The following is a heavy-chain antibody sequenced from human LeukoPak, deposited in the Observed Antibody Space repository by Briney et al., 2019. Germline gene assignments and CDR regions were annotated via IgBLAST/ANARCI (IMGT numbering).Heavy chain of an antibody. J-gene: IGHJ6*02. V-gene: IGHV3-23*01. CDR2: ISGSGGST. Sequence: GGSLRLSCAASGFTFSSYAMSWVRQAPGKGLEWVSAISGSGGSTYYADSVKGRFTISRDNSKNTLYLQMNSLRAEDTAVYYCARVSCLGRCSLEMATYMDVWGQGTTVTVSS. CDR1: GFTFSSYA. CDR3: ARVSCLGRCSLEMATYMDV. D-gene: IGHD5-24*01.